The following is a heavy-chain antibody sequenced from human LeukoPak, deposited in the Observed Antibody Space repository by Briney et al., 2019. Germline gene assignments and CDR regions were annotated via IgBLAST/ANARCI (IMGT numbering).Heavy chain of an antibody. J-gene: IGHJ3*02. V-gene: IGHV3-23*01. CDR3: AKIGTLLWFGELLPTPDAFDI. Sequence: GGSLRLSCAASGFTFSSYAMSWVRQAPGKGLEWVSAISGSGGSTYYADSVKGRFTISRDNSKNTLYLQMNSLRAEDTAVYYCAKIGTLLWFGELLPTPDAFDIWGQGTVVTVSS. D-gene: IGHD3-10*01. CDR2: ISGSGGST. CDR1: GFTFSSYA.